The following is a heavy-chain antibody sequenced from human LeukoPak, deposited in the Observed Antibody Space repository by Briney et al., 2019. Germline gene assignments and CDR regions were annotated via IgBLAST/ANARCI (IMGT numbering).Heavy chain of an antibody. V-gene: IGHV3-23*01. D-gene: IGHD2-21*01. CDR2: ISGSGGST. CDR3: ARVSPEIVVVIGTGAPDY. CDR1: GFTFSSYA. J-gene: IGHJ4*02. Sequence: PGGSLRLSCAASGFTFSSYAMSWVRQAPGKGLEWVSDISGSGGSTYYADSVKGRFTISRDNYKNTVYLHVNSLRAEDTAVYYCARVSPEIVVVIGTGAPDYWGQGTLVTVSS.